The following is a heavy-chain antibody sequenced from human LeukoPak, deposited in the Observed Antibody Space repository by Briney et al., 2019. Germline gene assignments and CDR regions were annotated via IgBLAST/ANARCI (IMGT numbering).Heavy chain of an antibody. Sequence: PGGALRLSCAASGFTVSSNYMSWVRQAPGEGVEWVSVIYSGGSTYYADSVKGRFTISRDNSKNTLYLQMNSLRAEDTAVYYCAREGPVSGFDYWGQGTLVTVSS. CDR2: IYSGGST. CDR3: AREGPVSGFDY. CDR1: GFTVSSNY. J-gene: IGHJ4*02. V-gene: IGHV3-53*01.